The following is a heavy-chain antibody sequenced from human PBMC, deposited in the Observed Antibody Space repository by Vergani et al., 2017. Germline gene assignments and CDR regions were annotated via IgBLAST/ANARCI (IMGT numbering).Heavy chain of an antibody. V-gene: IGHV1-69*13. J-gene: IGHJ4*01. Sequence: QVQLVQSGAEVKKPGSSVKVSCKASGGTFSSYAISWVRQAPGQGLEWMGRIIPIFGTANYAQKFQGRVTITADESTSTAYMVLSSLRVEDTAVYYCARAYGRYDWFDYWGQRTLVTVSS. D-gene: IGHD1-20*01. CDR1: GGTFSSYA. CDR2: IIPIFGTA. CDR3: ARAYGRYDWFDY.